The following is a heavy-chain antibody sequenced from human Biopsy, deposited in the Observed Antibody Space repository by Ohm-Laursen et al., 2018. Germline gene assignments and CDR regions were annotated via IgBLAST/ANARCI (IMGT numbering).Heavy chain of an antibody. D-gene: IGHD2-8*01. CDR1: SYTFTDYN. J-gene: IGHJ4*02. CDR3: ARDPLNGHKHFDY. V-gene: IGHV1-2*02. CDR2: INCKTGAT. Sequence: ASVKVSCTASSYTFTDYNIHWMRQAPGQGLEWLGYINCKTGATNYAQKFQGTVTMTRDTSISTAYLALGSLRSADTAIYYWARDPLNGHKHFDYWGQGSLVTVSS.